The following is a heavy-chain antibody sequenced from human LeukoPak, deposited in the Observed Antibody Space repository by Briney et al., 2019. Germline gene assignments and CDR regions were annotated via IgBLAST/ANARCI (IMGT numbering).Heavy chain of an antibody. CDR3: AREKSSCIDY. CDR2: ISYDGSNK. D-gene: IGHD6-13*01. CDR1: GFTFSSYA. V-gene: IGHV3-30*04. J-gene: IGHJ4*02. Sequence: SGGSLRLSCAASGFTFSSYAMHWVRQAPGKGLEWVAVISYDGSNKYYADSVKGRFTISRDNAKNSLYLQMNSLRAEDTAVYYCAREKSSCIDYWGQGTLVTVSS.